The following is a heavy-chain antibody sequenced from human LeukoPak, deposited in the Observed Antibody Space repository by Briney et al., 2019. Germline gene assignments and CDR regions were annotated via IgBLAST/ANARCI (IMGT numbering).Heavy chain of an antibody. Sequence: SETLSLTCTVSGGSISSSGYYWGWIRQPPGKGLESIGSISYSGTTYYNPSLKSRVTISVDTSKNQFSLKLSSVTAADTAVYYCARLDRAGRTNERADYWGQGTLVTVSS. J-gene: IGHJ4*02. CDR1: GGSISSSGYY. D-gene: IGHD2-8*01. CDR3: ARLDRAGRTNERADY. CDR2: ISYSGTT. V-gene: IGHV4-39*07.